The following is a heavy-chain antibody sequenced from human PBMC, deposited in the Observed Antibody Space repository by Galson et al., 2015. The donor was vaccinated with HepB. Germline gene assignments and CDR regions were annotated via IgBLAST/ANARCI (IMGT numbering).Heavy chain of an antibody. V-gene: IGHV3-53*01. Sequence: SLRLSCAASGFTVSGHYMSWVRQAPGKGLEWVSIIYPGGGTYYADSVKGRYTISRDDSESTLYLQMNSLRTEDTAPYYCARDSLGIGAFDVWGQGTMVTVSS. CDR2: IYPGGGT. CDR3: ARDSLGIGAFDV. J-gene: IGHJ3*01. CDR1: GFTVSGHY. D-gene: IGHD7-27*01.